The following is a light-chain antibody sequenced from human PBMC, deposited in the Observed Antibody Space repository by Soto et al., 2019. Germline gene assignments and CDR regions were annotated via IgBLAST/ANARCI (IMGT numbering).Light chain of an antibody. CDR3: QQYNNWPWT. Sequence: EIVLTQSPGTLSLSRGEMATLSCRASQSVNSNYLAWYQQKPGQAPRLLIYGASSRATGIPARFSGSGSGTDFTLTISSLQSEDFAVYYCQQYNNWPWTFGQGTRLENK. J-gene: IGKJ5*01. CDR1: QSVNSNY. V-gene: IGKV3-20*01. CDR2: GAS.